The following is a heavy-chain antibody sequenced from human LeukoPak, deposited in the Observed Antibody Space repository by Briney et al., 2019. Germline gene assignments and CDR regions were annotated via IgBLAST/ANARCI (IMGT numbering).Heavy chain of an antibody. J-gene: IGHJ6*02. D-gene: IGHD6-13*01. CDR1: GDSVSSNSAA. CDR2: TYYRSKWYN. Sequence: SQTLSLTCALSGDSVSSNSAAWNWIRQSPSRGLEWLGRTYYRSKWYNDYAVSVKSRITINPDTSKNQFSLQLNSVTPEDTAVYYCARDRSGGPWASSSWYKGGYYYYGMDVWGQGTTVTVSS. V-gene: IGHV6-1*01. CDR3: ARDRSGGPWASSSWYKGGYYYYGMDV.